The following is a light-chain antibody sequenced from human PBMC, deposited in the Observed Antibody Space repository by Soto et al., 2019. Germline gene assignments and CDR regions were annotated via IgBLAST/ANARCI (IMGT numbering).Light chain of an antibody. J-gene: IGLJ2*01. V-gene: IGLV2-11*01. CDR3: CSYAGSYTFVV. CDR1: SSDVGGYNY. Sequence: QSVLTQPRSVSGSPGQSVTISCTGTSSDVGGYNYVSWYQQHPGKAPKLMIYDVSKRPSGVPDRFSGSKSGNTASLTISGLHAEDEADYYCCSYAGSYTFVVFGGGTKVTVL. CDR2: DVS.